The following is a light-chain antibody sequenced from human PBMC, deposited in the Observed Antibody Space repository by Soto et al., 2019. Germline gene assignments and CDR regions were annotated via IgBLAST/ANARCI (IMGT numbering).Light chain of an antibody. CDR1: SSDIGAGYD. Sequence: QSVLTQPPSVSGAPVQRVTISCTGSSSDIGAGYDVHWYQQLPGKAPTLLIYGNTKRPSGVPDRFSGSRSGTSASLAITGLQAEDEADYYCQSYDSSLRHYVFGTGTKLTVL. CDR2: GNT. J-gene: IGLJ1*01. CDR3: QSYDSSLRHYV. V-gene: IGLV1-40*01.